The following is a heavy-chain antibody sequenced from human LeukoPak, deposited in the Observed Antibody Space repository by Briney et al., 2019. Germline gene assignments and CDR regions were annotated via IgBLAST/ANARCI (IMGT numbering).Heavy chain of an antibody. CDR1: GFTFSSYA. J-gene: IGHJ6*03. CDR3: ARDYRSSTYYMDV. CDR2: IWFDESTK. Sequence: GGSLRLSCAASGFTFSSYAMHWVRQAPGKGLEWVAVIWFDESTKYYADSVKGRFTISRDNSKSTLYLQMDSLRAEDTAVYYCARDYRSSTYYMDVWGKGTTVTVSS. D-gene: IGHD6-13*01. V-gene: IGHV3-33*08.